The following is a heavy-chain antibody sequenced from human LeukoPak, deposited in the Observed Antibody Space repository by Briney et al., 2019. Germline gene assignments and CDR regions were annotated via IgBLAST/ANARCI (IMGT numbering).Heavy chain of an antibody. CDR3: ARIYCSSTSCYNINYYYYMDV. Sequence: GGSLRLSCAASGFTFSSYSMNWVRQAPGKGLEWVSSISSSSSYIYYADSMKGRFTISRDNAKNSLYLQMNSLRAEDTAVYYCARIYCSSTSCYNINYYYYMDVWGKGTTVTISS. D-gene: IGHD2-2*02. V-gene: IGHV3-21*01. J-gene: IGHJ6*03. CDR2: ISSSSSYI. CDR1: GFTFSSYS.